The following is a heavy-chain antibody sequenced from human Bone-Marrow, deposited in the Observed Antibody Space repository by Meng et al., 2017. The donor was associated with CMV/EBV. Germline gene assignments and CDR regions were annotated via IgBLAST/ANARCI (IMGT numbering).Heavy chain of an antibody. J-gene: IGHJ6*02. D-gene: IGHD2-2*01. V-gene: IGHV3-30-3*01. Sequence: GESLKISCAASGFTFSSYAMHWVRQAPGKGLEWVAVISYDGSNKYYADSVKGRFTISRDNSKNTLYLQMNSLRAKDTAVYYCARSGGGYCSSTSCPYYYGMDVWGQGTTVTVSS. CDR1: GFTFSSYA. CDR3: ARSGGGYCSSTSCPYYYGMDV. CDR2: ISYDGSNK.